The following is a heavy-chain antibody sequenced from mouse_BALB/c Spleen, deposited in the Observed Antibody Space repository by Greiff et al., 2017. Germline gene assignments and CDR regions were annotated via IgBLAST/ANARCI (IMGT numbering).Heavy chain of an antibody. CDR3: NAEVRDY. CDR1: GFNIKDYY. J-gene: IGHJ2*01. Sequence: EVQLQQSGAELVRSGASVKLSCTASGFNIKDYYMHWVKQRPEQGLEWIGWIDPENGDTEYAPKFQGQATMTADTSSNTAYLQLSSLTSEDTAVCYWNAEVRDYGGQGTTLTVSS. CDR2: IDPENGDT. V-gene: IGHV14-4*02.